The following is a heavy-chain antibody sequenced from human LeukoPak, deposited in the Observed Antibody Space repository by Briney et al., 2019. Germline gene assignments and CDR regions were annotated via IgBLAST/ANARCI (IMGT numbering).Heavy chain of an antibody. CDR3: ARGVVVVVAANLFFDY. CDR1: GYTFTSYY. V-gene: IGHV1-46*01. CDR2: INPSGGST. D-gene: IGHD2-15*01. Sequence: GASVKVSCKASGYTFTSYYMHWVRHAPGQGLEWTGIINPSGGSTSYAQKFQGRVTMTRDTSTSTVYMELSSLRSEDTAVYYCARGVVVVVAANLFFDYWGQGTLVTVSS. J-gene: IGHJ4*02.